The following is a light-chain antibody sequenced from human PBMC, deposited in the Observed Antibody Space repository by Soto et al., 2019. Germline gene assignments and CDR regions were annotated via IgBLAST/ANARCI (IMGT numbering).Light chain of an antibody. CDR3: QQYNSYSSLTT. V-gene: IGKV1-5*01. CDR2: DAS. CDR1: QSISSW. Sequence: DIQMTQSPSTLSASVGDRVTITCRASQSISSWLAWYQQKPGKAPKLLIYDASSLESGVPSRFSGSGSGTEFTLTISSLQPDDFATYYCQQYNSYSSLTTFGQGTKLEIK. J-gene: IGKJ2*01.